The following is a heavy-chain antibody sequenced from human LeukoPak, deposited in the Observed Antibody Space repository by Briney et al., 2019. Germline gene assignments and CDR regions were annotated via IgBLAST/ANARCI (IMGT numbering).Heavy chain of an antibody. D-gene: IGHD2/OR15-2a*01. CDR2: IRPDGGEQ. CDR3: ATDGRTFPH. Sequence: GGSLRLSCAASGFTFSGYWMSWVRQAPGKGLEWVANIRPDGGEQFYVDSVKGRFTISRDNAKNSLYLQMNSLRAEDTAMYYCATDGRTFPHWGQGTLVTVSS. J-gene: IGHJ4*02. V-gene: IGHV3-7*04. CDR1: GFTFSGYW.